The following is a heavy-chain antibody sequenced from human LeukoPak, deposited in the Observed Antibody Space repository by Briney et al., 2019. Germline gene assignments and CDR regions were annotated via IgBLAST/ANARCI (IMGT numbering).Heavy chain of an antibody. V-gene: IGHV3-30-3*01. CDR1: GLTFSSYA. J-gene: IGHJ3*02. D-gene: IGHD2-15*01. Sequence: PGGSLRLSCAASGLTFSSYAVHWVRQAPGEGLEWVAVISYDGTNKYYADSVKGRFTISRDNSKNTLFLQMNSLRAEDTAVYYCARSWWSDGFDIWGQGTMVTVSS. CDR2: ISYDGTNK. CDR3: ARSWWSDGFDI.